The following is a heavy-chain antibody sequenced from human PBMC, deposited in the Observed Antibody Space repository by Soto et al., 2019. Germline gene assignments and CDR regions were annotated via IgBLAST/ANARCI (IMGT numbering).Heavy chain of an antibody. CDR1: GYTLTELS. CDR2: FDPEDGET. D-gene: IGHD3-3*01. V-gene: IGHV1-24*01. CDR3: ATPNRYDFWSGYYRGAFDI. Sequence: ASVKVSCKVSGYTLTELSMHWVRQAPGKGLEWMGGFDPEDGETIYAQKFQGRVTMTEDTSTDTSYMDLSSLRSEDTAVYYCATPNRYDFWSGYYRGAFDIWGQGTMVTVSS. J-gene: IGHJ3*02.